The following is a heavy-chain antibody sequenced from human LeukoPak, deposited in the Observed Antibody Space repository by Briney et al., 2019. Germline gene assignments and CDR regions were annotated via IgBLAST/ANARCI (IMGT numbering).Heavy chain of an antibody. V-gene: IGHV4-59*01. CDR2: IYYRGST. J-gene: IGHJ4*02. CDR3: AREPTAMGYFDY. Sequence: SETLSLTCTVSGDSISSSYWNWIRQPPGRGLEWIGYIYYRGSTNHNPSLKSRVTISVDTSKNHFSLKLNSVTAADTAVYFCAREPTAMGYFDYWGQGTLVTVSS. CDR1: GDSISSSY. D-gene: IGHD1-1*01.